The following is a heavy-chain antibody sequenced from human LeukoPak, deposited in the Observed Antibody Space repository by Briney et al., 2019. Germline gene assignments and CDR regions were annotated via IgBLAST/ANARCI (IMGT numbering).Heavy chain of an antibody. D-gene: IGHD5-12*01. V-gene: IGHV3-21*01. CDR2: ISSSSSYI. CDR3: ATSQYGLATITRWERRFDY. CDR1: GFTFSSYS. J-gene: IGHJ4*02. Sequence: GGSLRLSCAASGFTFSSYSMNWVRQAPGKGLEWVSSISSSSSYIYYADSVKGRFTISRDNAKNSLYLQMNSLRAEDTAVYYCATSQYGLATITRWERRFDYWGQGTLVTVSS.